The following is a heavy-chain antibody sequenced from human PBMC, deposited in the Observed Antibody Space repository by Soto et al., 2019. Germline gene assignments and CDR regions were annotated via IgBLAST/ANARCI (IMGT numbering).Heavy chain of an antibody. CDR2: ISYDGSNK. V-gene: IGHV3-30*18. Sequence: PGGSVRLSFAAAGFAYSSYGMHRGRQAPGKGLEWVAVISYDGSNKYYADAVKGRFTISRDNSKNTLYLQMNSLRAEDTAVYYCAKDETVYAIYPVGAFDIWGQGTMVTVSS. J-gene: IGHJ3*02. CDR3: AKDETVYAIYPVGAFDI. D-gene: IGHD2-8*01. CDR1: GFAYSSYG.